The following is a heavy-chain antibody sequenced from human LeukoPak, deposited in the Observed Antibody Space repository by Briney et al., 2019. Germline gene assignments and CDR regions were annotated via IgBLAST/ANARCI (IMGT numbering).Heavy chain of an antibody. J-gene: IGHJ4*02. CDR1: GFTFSGSA. V-gene: IGHV3-73*01. CDR2: IRRKGNDYAT. Sequence: PGGSLRLSCAASGFTFSGSAMHWVRQASGKGLEWVGRIRRKGNDYATAYAASVKGRFTISRDDPKNTAYLQMDSLKTEDTAVYFCTRLGGSPPYFDYWGQGTLVTVSS. D-gene: IGHD3-16*01. CDR3: TRLGGSPPYFDY.